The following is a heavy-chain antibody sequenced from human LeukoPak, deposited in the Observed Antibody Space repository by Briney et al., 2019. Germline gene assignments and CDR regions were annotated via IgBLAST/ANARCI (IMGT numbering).Heavy chain of an antibody. D-gene: IGHD5-18*01. CDR2: ISSGSSTI. CDR3: ATYLRGIQLWPR. Sequence: GGSLRLSRAASGFTFSSYSMNWVRQAPGKGLEWVSYISSGSSTIYYADSVKGRFTISRDNAKNSLYLQMNSLRAEDTAVYYCATYLRGIQLWPRWGQGTLVTVSS. CDR1: GFTFSSYS. V-gene: IGHV3-48*01. J-gene: IGHJ4*02.